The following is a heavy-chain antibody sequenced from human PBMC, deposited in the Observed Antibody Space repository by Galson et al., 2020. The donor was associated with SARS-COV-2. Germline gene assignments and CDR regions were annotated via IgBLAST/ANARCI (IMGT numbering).Heavy chain of an antibody. CDR3: ASKCTSASCYALDY. CDR1: GGSFSGYY. V-gene: IGHV4-34*01. Sequence: SETLSLTCAVYGGSFSGYYWSWIRQPPGKGLQWIGEINHSGSTNYNPSLQSRVTLSVDTSKNQFSLKLSSVTAADTALYYCASKCTSASCYALDYWGQGSLVTVSS. J-gene: IGHJ4*02. CDR2: INHSGST. D-gene: IGHD2-2*01.